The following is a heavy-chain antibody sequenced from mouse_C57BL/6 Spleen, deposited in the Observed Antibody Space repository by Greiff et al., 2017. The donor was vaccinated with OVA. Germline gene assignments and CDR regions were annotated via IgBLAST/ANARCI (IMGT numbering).Heavy chain of an antibody. CDR1: GFTFSDYY. CDR2: INYDGSST. J-gene: IGHJ2*01. CDR3: ARDQDSNRDY. Sequence: EVKLVESEGGLVQPGSSMKLSCTASGFTFSDYYMAWVRQVPEKGLEWVANINYDGSSTYYLDSLKSRFIISRDNAKNILYLQMSSLKSEDTATYYCARDQDSNRDYWGQGTTLTVSS. V-gene: IGHV5-16*01. D-gene: IGHD2-5*01.